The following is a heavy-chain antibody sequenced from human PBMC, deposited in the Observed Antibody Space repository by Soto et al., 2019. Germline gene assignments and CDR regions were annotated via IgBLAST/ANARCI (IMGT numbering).Heavy chain of an antibody. CDR1: GYTFTSYD. V-gene: IGHV1-8*01. CDR3: ARDITMVRGGTRVRVHAY. J-gene: IGHJ4*02. D-gene: IGHD3-10*01. CDR2: MNPNSGNT. Sequence: EASVKVSCKASGYTFTSYDINWVRQATGQGLEWMGWMNPNSGNTGYAQKFQGRVTMTRNTSISTAYMELSSLRSEDTAVYYCARDITMVRGGTRVRVHAYWGQGTLVTVSS.